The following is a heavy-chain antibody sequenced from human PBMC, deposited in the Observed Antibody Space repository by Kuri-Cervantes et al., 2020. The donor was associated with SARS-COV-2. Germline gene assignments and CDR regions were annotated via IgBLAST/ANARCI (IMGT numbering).Heavy chain of an antibody. D-gene: IGHD3-10*01. CDR1: GYSFTDYS. CDR2: ISPNTGGT. CDR3: ARASVRGIIITYHSYGMDG. V-gene: IGHV1-2*04. Sequence: ASVKVSCKASGYSFTDYSIHWVRQAPGQGLEWMGQISPNTGGTMYAQRFQGWVTMNRDTSLTTAYMELGRLTSDDTAVYYCARASVRGIIITYHSYGMDGWGQGTTVTVSS. J-gene: IGHJ6*02.